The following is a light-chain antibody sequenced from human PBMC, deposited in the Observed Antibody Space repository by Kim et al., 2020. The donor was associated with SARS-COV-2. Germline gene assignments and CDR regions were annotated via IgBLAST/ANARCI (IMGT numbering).Light chain of an antibody. Sequence: GAPGQTARITCSGQDLGDRFVCWYQPEAGQAPVLVMYQDYKRPSGIPERFSGSNSGNTATLTISGTQATDEADYYCQAWDDTFYVFGTGTKVTVL. CDR1: DLGDRF. CDR2: QDY. CDR3: QAWDDTFYV. V-gene: IGLV3-1*01. J-gene: IGLJ1*01.